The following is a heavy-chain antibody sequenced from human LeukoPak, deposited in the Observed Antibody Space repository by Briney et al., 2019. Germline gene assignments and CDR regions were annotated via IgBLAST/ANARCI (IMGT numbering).Heavy chain of an antibody. CDR3: ARTLVGATAGDDAFDI. D-gene: IGHD1-26*01. J-gene: IGHJ3*02. V-gene: IGHV3-30*04. CDR2: ISYDGSNK. Sequence: GGSLRLSCAASGFTFSSYAMHWVRQAPGKGLEWVAVISYDGSNKYYADSVKGRFTISRDNSKNTLYLQMNSLRAEDTAVYYCARTLVGATAGDDAFDIWGQGTMVTVSS. CDR1: GFTFSSYA.